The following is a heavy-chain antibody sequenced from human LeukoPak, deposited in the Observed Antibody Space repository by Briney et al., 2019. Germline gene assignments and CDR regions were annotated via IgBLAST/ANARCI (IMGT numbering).Heavy chain of an antibody. V-gene: IGHV3-9*01. CDR3: AKDMGSLAVAGRVDY. CDR2: ISWNSGSI. CDR1: GFTFDDYA. Sequence: GRSLRLSCAASGFTFDDYAMHWVRQAPGKGLEWVSGISWNSGSIGYADSVKGRFIISRDNAKNSLYLQMNSLRAEDTALYYCAKDMGSLAVAGRVDYWGQGTLVTVSS. D-gene: IGHD6-19*01. J-gene: IGHJ4*02.